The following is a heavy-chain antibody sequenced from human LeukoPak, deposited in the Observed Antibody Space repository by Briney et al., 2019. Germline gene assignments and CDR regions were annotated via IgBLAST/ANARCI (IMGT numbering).Heavy chain of an antibody. CDR2: IDTAGDT. D-gene: IGHD2-15*01. J-gene: IGHJ3*02. V-gene: IGHV3-13*01. Sequence: GGSLRLSCAASGFTFSTYDMHWVRQATGKGLEWVSAIDTAGDTYYSGSVKGRFIISRENAKSSLYLQMNSLRVGDTALYYCTRGGRDGFEIWGQGTMVTVSS. CDR3: TRGGRDGFEI. CDR1: GFTFSTYD.